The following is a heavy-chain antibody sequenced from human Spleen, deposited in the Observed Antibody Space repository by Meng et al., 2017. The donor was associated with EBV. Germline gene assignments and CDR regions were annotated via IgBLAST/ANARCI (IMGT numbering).Heavy chain of an antibody. V-gene: IGHV1-2*06. CDR3: ARGGTRTFNNNKTY. CDR2: IIPNSGGT. Sequence: QGQLVRSGAEVKKPGASVKVSCKASGYTFTGNYMHWVRQAPGQGLEWMGRIIPNSGGTYYAQKFQGRVTMTTDTSISTAYMELSRLTSDDTAVYYCARGGTRTFNNNKTYWGRGTLVTVSS. D-gene: IGHD1/OR15-1a*01. CDR1: GYTFTGNY. J-gene: IGHJ4*02.